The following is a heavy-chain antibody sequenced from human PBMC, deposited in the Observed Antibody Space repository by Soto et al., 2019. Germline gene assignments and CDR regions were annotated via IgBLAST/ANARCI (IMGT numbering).Heavy chain of an antibody. CDR3: ARGPPTNAYLDY. CDR2: IYHSGNN. D-gene: IGHD1-1*01. V-gene: IGHV4-4*02. J-gene: IGHJ4*02. Sequence: PSETLSLTCAVSGASISTNNWWTWVRQPPGKGLEWIGEIYHSGNNNYNPSLKSRVTISIDKSNNQFSLNLRSVTAADTAVYYCARGPPTNAYLDYWGQGTLVTVPS. CDR1: GASISTNNW.